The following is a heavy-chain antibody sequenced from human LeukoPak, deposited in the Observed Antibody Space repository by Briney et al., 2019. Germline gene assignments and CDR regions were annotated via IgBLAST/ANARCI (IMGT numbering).Heavy chain of an antibody. CDR2: IKQDGSEK. V-gene: IGHV3-7*01. Sequence: SGGSLRLSCAASGFTFSSYWMSWVRQAPGKGLEWVANIKQDGSEKYYVDSVKGRFTVSRDNAKNSLYPQMNSLRVEDTAMYYCAKVAASGISPTDYWGQGTLVTVSS. CDR3: AKVAASGISPTDY. J-gene: IGHJ4*02. CDR1: GFTFSSYW. D-gene: IGHD6-13*01.